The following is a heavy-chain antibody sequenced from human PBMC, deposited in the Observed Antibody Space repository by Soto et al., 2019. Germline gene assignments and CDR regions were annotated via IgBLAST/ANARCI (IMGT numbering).Heavy chain of an antibody. CDR1: GGSISSYY. CDR3: ARQGSSVGYYYHYYMDV. V-gene: IGHV4-59*08. D-gene: IGHD6-6*01. CDR2: IYYSGST. J-gene: IGHJ6*03. Sequence: SETLSLTCTVAGGSISSYYWSWIRQPPGKGLEWIGYIYYSGSTNYNPSLKSRVTISVDTSKNQFSLKLTSVTAADTAVYYCARQGSSVGYYYHYYMDVWGQGTTVTVSS.